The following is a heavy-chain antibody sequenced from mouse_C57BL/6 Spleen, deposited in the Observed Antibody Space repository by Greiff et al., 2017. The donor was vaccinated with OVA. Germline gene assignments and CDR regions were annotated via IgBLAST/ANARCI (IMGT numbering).Heavy chain of an antibody. CDR3: AKIYYDYDYYAMDY. J-gene: IGHJ4*01. D-gene: IGHD2-4*01. CDR2: ISSGSSTI. V-gene: IGHV5-17*01. Sequence: VQLKESGGGLVKPGGSLKLSCAASGFTFSDYGMHWVRQAPEQGLEWVAYISSGSSTIYYADTVKGRFTISRDNAKNTLFLQMTSLRSEDTAMYYCAKIYYDYDYYAMDYWGQGTSVTVSS. CDR1: GFTFSDYG.